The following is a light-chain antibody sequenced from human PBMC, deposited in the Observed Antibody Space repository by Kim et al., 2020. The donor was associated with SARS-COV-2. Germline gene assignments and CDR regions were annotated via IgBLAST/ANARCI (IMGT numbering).Light chain of an antibody. CDR1: QSVSNW. Sequence: DIQMTQSSSTLSASVGDRVTITCRASQSVSNWLAWYQQNPGKPPKLLIYKASTLEGGVPSRFSGRGSGTEFTLTINSLQPDDFATYSCQQYVSHPYTFGQGTELEI. V-gene: IGKV1-5*03. J-gene: IGKJ2*01. CDR2: KAS. CDR3: QQYVSHPYT.